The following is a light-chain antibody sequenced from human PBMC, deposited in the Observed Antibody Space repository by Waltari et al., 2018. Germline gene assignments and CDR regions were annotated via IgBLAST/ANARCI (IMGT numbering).Light chain of an antibody. CDR3: STPPT. Sequence: DIVMTQSPDSLAVSLGERATINCKSSQSVLYSSNNKNYLAWYQQKPGLPPKLLIYWASTRGSGVPDRVSGSGSGTDFTLTIISLQAEDVAVYYYSTPPTFGQGTKLEIK. V-gene: IGKV4-1*01. J-gene: IGKJ2*01. CDR2: WAS. CDR1: QSVLYSSNNKNY.